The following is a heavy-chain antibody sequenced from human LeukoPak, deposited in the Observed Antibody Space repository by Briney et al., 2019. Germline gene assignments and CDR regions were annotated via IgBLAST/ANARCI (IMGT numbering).Heavy chain of an antibody. Sequence: GGSLRLSCAASGFTFNRYWMHWVRQVPGKEVVWVSHSHNDGNSVSYADSVKGRFTVSRDNAKNTLYLQMNRQRAEDTAVYYCVRHNYGYDYWGQGTLVTVSS. CDR1: GFTFNRYW. J-gene: IGHJ4*02. CDR3: VRHNYGYDY. D-gene: IGHD3-10*01. V-gene: IGHV3-74*01. CDR2: SHNDGNSV.